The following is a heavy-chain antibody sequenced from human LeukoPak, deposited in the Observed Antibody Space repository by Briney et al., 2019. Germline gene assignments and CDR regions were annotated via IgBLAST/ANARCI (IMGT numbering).Heavy chain of an antibody. Sequence: SETLSLTSTVSGGSIGTYYWSWIRQSPGKGLEWIGYIYVTGTRYNPYLQSRVTISVDTSRNQFFLKMSSVTAADTAVYYCARHIGGGIEDMDVWGKGTKVTVSS. J-gene: IGHJ6*03. CDR1: GGSIGTYY. CDR3: ARHIGGGIEDMDV. V-gene: IGHV4-59*08. D-gene: IGHD3-16*02. CDR2: IYVTGT.